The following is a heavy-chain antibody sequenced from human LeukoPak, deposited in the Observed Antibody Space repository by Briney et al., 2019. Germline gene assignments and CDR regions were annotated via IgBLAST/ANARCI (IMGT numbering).Heavy chain of an antibody. V-gene: IGHV4-39*01. J-gene: IGHJ6*03. Sequence: SETLSLTCTVSGGSISSSSYYWGWIRQPPGKGLEWIGSIYYSGSTYYNPSLKSRVTISVDTSKNQFSLKLSSVTAADTAVYYCARTVLDFWSGYYGDYYYYYMDVWGKGTTVTVSS. CDR1: GGSISSSSYY. D-gene: IGHD3-3*01. CDR2: IYYSGST. CDR3: ARTVLDFWSGYYGDYYYYYMDV.